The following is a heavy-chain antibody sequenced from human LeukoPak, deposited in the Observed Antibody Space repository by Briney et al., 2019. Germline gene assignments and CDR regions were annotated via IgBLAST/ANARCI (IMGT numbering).Heavy chain of an antibody. D-gene: IGHD3-22*01. CDR1: GFTFSSFA. Sequence: GGSLRLSCAASGFTFSSFAMTWVRHAPGKGLEWVSTISGSGVSTFFADSVKGRFTISRDNSKNTLYLQMTSLRAEDTAVYYCAKAYYDSSGYHPEYFQHWGQGTLVTVSS. CDR2: ISGSGVST. CDR3: AKAYYDSSGYHPEYFQH. J-gene: IGHJ1*01. V-gene: IGHV3-23*01.